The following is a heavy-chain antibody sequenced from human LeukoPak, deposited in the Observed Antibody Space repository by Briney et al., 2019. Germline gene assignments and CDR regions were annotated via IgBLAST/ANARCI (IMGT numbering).Heavy chain of an antibody. V-gene: IGHV1-69*13. Sequence: SVKVSCKASGYTFTSYAISWVRQAPGQGLEWMGGIIPIFGTANYAQKFQGRVTITADESTSTAYMELSSLRSEDTAVYYCAREREIVTGRVSFDYWGQGTLVTVSS. D-gene: IGHD2/OR15-2a*01. J-gene: IGHJ4*02. CDR1: GYTFTSYA. CDR2: IIPIFGTA. CDR3: AREREIVTGRVSFDY.